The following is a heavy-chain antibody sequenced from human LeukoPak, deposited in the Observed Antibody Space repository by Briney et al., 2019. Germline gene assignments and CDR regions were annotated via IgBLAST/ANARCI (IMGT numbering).Heavy chain of an antibody. Sequence: PGGSLRLSCAASGFTFSSYSMNWVRQAPGKGPEWVSYISSSSSTIYYADSVKGRFTISRDNAKNSLYLQMNSLRAEDTAVYYCARDGCSSTSCRFYNWFDPWGQGTLVTVSS. V-gene: IGHV3-48*01. D-gene: IGHD2-2*01. CDR1: GFTFSSYS. J-gene: IGHJ5*02. CDR2: ISSSSSTI. CDR3: ARDGCSSTSCRFYNWFDP.